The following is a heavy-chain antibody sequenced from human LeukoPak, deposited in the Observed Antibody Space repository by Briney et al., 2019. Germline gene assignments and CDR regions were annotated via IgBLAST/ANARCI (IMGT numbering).Heavy chain of an antibody. CDR1: GFTFSSYS. Sequence: GGSLRLSCAASGFTFSSYSMNWVRQAPGKGLEGVSSISSSSSYIYYADSVKGRFTISRDNAKNSLYLQMNSLRAEDTAVYYCARAVYYDSSGPYYWGQGTLVTVSS. V-gene: IGHV3-21*01. CDR2: ISSSSSYI. CDR3: ARAVYYDSSGPYY. D-gene: IGHD3-22*01. J-gene: IGHJ4*02.